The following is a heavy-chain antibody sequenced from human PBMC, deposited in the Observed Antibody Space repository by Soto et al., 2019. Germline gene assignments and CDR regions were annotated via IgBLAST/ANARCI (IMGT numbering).Heavy chain of an antibody. CDR2: TSYDGRNN. D-gene: IGHD3-10*01. CDR3: AKAVVLWFGDPNPRYYFDY. V-gene: IGHV3-30*18. CDR1: GSIFSSYG. Sequence: PGGSLRLSCAVSGSIFSSYGMHWVRQAPGKGLEWVAVTSYDGRNNNYADSVRGRFTISRDNSKSTLYLQMNSLRAEDTAVYYCAKAVVLWFGDPNPRYYFDYWGQGTLVTVSS. J-gene: IGHJ4*02.